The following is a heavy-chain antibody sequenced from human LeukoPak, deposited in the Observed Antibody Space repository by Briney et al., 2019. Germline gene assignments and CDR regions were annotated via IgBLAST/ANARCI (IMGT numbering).Heavy chain of an antibody. D-gene: IGHD6-13*01. Sequence: SETLSLTCTVSGGSISSYYWSWIRQPPGKGLEWIGYIYYSGSTNYNPSLKSRVTISVDTSKNQFSLKLSSVTAADTAVYYCARGGGIEKGEAFDIWGQGTMVTVSS. CDR1: GGSISSYY. V-gene: IGHV4-59*01. CDR3: ARGGGIEKGEAFDI. J-gene: IGHJ3*02. CDR2: IYYSGST.